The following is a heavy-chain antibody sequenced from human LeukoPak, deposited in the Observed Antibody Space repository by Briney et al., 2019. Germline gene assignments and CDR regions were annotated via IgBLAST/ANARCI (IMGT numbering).Heavy chain of an antibody. D-gene: IGHD6-19*01. CDR2: FYYSGSS. CDR3: ARGGWYPESFQH. J-gene: IGHJ1*01. Sequence: KPSETLSLTCTVSGGSVSSGTYYWSWIRQPPGKGLEWIGYFYYSGSSNYNPSLKSRVTISVDTSKNQFSLKLSSVTAADTAVYYCARGGWYPESFQHWGQGALVTVSS. V-gene: IGHV4-61*01. CDR1: GGSVSSGTYY.